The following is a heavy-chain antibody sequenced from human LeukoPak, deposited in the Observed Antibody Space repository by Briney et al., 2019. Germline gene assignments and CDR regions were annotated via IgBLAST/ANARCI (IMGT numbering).Heavy chain of an antibody. Sequence: GGSLRLSCAASGFTFDNYVMTWVRQAPGKGLEWVSSISGIGGTAYYAGSVKGRFTISRDNSKNSLYLQMTSLRAEDTAVFYCAKSPFLTDPYYFDFWGQGTLVTVSS. J-gene: IGHJ4*02. CDR2: ISGIGGTA. CDR1: GFTFDNYV. V-gene: IGHV3-23*01. CDR3: AKSPFLTDPYYFDF. D-gene: IGHD1-20*01.